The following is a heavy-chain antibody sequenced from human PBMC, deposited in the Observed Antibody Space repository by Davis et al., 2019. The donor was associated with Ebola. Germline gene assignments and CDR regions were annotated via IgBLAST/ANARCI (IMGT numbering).Heavy chain of an antibody. D-gene: IGHD6-13*01. V-gene: IGHV3-30*18. CDR2: ISYDGSNK. CDR1: GFTFSSYG. Sequence: GESLKISCAASGFTFSSYGMHWVRQAPGKGLEWVAVISYDGSNKYYADSVKGRFTVSRDNSKNTLYLQMNSLRPEDTAVYYCAKVGGRAAATDYWGQGTLVTVSS. J-gene: IGHJ4*02. CDR3: AKVGGRAAATDY.